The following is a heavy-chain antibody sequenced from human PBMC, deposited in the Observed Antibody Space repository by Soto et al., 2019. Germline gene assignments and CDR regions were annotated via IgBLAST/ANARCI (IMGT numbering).Heavy chain of an antibody. D-gene: IGHD3-22*01. Sequence: GGSLRLSCSASGFTFSDYYMSWIRQAPGKGLEWVSYISSSSSYTNYADSVRGRFTISRDNAKNSLYLQMNSLRAEDTAVYYCARAYTYYYDSSGYYLYFDYWGQGTLVTVSS. J-gene: IGHJ4*02. V-gene: IGHV3-11*06. CDR2: ISSSSSYT. CDR1: GFTFSDYY. CDR3: ARAYTYYYDSSGYYLYFDY.